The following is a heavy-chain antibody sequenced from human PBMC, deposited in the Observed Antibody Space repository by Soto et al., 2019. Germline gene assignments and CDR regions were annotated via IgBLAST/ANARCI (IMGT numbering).Heavy chain of an antibody. Sequence: SETLSLTCTVSGGSISSGGYYWSWIRQHPGKGLEWIGYIYYNGNTYYNPSLKSRITISVDTSKNQFSLKLSSVTAADTAVYYCARGPYYYDSSGYYGPYYFDYWGQGTLVTSPQ. CDR1: GGSISSGGYY. CDR3: ARGPYYYDSSGYYGPYYFDY. V-gene: IGHV4-31*03. D-gene: IGHD3-22*01. CDR2: IYYNGNT. J-gene: IGHJ4*02.